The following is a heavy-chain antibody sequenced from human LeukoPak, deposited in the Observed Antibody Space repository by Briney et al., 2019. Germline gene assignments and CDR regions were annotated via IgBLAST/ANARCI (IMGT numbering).Heavy chain of an antibody. J-gene: IGHJ4*02. Sequence: SETLSLTCSVSGYSINSGYYWAWIRQPPGKGLEWTAIIYHTGRAYYNPSLKSRVTISVDTSKNQFFLKLNSVIAADAAFYFCSRVAPGYSNYWSFYFEWWGQGTLVTVSS. CDR2: IYHTGRA. CDR1: GYSINSGYY. CDR3: SRVAPGYSNYWSFYFEW. V-gene: IGHV4-38-2*02. D-gene: IGHD4-11*01.